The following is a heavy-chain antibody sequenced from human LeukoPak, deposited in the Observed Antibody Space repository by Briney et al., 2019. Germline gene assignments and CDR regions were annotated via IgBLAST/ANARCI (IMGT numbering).Heavy chain of an antibody. CDR3: ARDPMVDTSTDQ. D-gene: IGHD5-18*01. Sequence: GTSLRLSCAASGFTFSSYAMHWVRQAPGKGLEWVAVIAYGDSSNKFYADSVKGRFTISRDNSKNTLYLQMNSLRADDTAVYYCARDPMVDTSTDQWGQGTLVTVSS. CDR1: GFTFSSYA. V-gene: IGHV3-30-3*01. J-gene: IGHJ4*02. CDR2: IAYGDSSNK.